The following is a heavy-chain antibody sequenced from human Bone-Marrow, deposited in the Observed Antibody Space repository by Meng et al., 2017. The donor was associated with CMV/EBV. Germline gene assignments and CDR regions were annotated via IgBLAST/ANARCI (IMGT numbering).Heavy chain of an antibody. D-gene: IGHD5-18*01. CDR1: GFTFSSYA. CDR3: ARKSSGYSYDH. J-gene: IGHJ4*02. CDR2: ISYDGSNK. Sequence: GESLKISCAASGFTFSSYAMHWVRQAPGKGLEWVAVISYDGSNKYYADSVKGRFTISRDNSKNTLYLQMNSLRAEDTAVYYCARKSSGYSYDHWGQGTLVTVSS. V-gene: IGHV3-30*04.